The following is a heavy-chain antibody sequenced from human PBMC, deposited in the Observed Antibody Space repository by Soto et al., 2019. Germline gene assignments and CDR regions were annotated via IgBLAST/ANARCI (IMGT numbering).Heavy chain of an antibody. CDR1: GGSISSGGYY. J-gene: IGHJ6*03. D-gene: IGHD6-6*01. CDR3: ARVTSIAATYYYYYYMDV. CDR2: IYYSGST. V-gene: IGHV4-31*03. Sequence: QVQLQESGPGLVKPSQTLSLTCTVSGGSISSGGYYWSWIRQHPGKGLEWIGYIYYSGSTYFNPSLKRRVTISVDTSKNQFSLKLSSVTAADTAVYYCARVTSIAATYYYYYYMDVWGKGTTVTVSS.